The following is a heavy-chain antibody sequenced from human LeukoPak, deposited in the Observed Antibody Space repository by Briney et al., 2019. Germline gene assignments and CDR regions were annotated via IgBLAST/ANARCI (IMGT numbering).Heavy chain of an antibody. CDR2: INHSGST. D-gene: IGHD5-18*01. J-gene: IGHJ4*02. CDR3: ASGGDTAMVKRYFYY. CDR1: GGSFSGYY. V-gene: IGHV4-34*01. Sequence: SETLSLTCAVYGGSFSGYYWSWIRQPPGKGLEWIGEINHSGSTNYNPSLKSRVTISVDTSKNQFSLKLSSVTAADTAVYYCASGGDTAMVKRYFYYWGQGTLVTVAS.